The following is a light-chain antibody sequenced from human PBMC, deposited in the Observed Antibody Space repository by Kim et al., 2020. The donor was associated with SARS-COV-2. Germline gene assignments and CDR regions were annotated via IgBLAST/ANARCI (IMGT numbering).Light chain of an antibody. V-gene: IGKV1-27*01. CDR2: AAS. J-gene: IGKJ1*01. CDR1: QGISSS. Sequence: IQMTQSPSSLSASVGDRVTITCRASQGISSSLAWYQQNPGKAPKLLIYAASALQSGVPSRFSGSGSGTDFTLTISSLQPEDVATYYCQKYDSVPWTFGQGTKVDIK. CDR3: QKYDSVPWT.